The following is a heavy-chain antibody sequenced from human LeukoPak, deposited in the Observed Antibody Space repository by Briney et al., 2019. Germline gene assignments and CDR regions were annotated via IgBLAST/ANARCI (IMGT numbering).Heavy chain of an antibody. Sequence: GGSLGLSCEASGFSVTYAMSWVRQAPGKGLEWVSAISSSGESTYYADSVKGRFTISRDNSKNTVYLHMNSLRAEDTAVYYCASTLIRGTDYWGQGTLVTVSS. CDR2: ISSSGEST. V-gene: IGHV3-23*01. CDR1: GFSVTYA. D-gene: IGHD3-22*01. J-gene: IGHJ4*02. CDR3: ASTLIRGTDY.